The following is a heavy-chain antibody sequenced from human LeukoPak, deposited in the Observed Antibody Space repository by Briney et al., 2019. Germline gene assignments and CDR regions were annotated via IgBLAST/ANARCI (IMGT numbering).Heavy chain of an antibody. Sequence: GGSLRLSCAASEFTFSSYSMNWVRQAPGKGLEWVSSISSSSSYIYYADSVKGRFTISRDNAKNSLYLQMNSLRAEDTAVYYCARGRGYSSTDYFDYWGQGTLVTVSS. J-gene: IGHJ4*02. CDR2: ISSSSSYI. V-gene: IGHV3-21*01. CDR1: EFTFSSYS. D-gene: IGHD5-18*01. CDR3: ARGRGYSSTDYFDY.